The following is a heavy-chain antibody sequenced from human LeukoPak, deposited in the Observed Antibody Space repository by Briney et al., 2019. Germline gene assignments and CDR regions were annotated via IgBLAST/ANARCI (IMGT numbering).Heavy chain of an antibody. J-gene: IGHJ6*02. V-gene: IGHV4-59*01. D-gene: IGHD1-26*01. CDR2: IYYSGSN. Sequence: SGTLSLTCTVSGGSISSYYWNWIRQPPGKGLEWMGYIYYSGSNNYNASLKSRVTTSLNTSKNQFSLKLSSVTAADTAVYYCARDAGSPPPLCYCYGMDVWGQGTTVTVSS. CDR1: GGSISSYY. CDR3: ARDAGSPPPLCYCYGMDV.